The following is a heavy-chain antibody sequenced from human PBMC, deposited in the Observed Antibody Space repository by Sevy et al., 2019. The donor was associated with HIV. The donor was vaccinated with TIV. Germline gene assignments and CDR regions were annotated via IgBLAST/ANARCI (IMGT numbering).Heavy chain of an antibody. Sequence: GGSLRLSCSPSGFIFGDYTVSWVRQAPGKGLEWIAFIRGKRNGETEEYAASVRGRFTISRDDSKSIAYLQMNSLKTEDTAVYYCTRVEGAADWGMDVWGQGTTVTVSS. CDR1: GFIFGDYT. J-gene: IGHJ6*02. CDR2: IRGKRNGETE. CDR3: TRVEGAADWGMDV. V-gene: IGHV3-49*04. D-gene: IGHD1-26*01.